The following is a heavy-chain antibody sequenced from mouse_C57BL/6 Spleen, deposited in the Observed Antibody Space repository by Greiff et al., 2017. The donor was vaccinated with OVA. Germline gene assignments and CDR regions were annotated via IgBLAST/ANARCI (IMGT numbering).Heavy chain of an antibody. J-gene: IGHJ1*03. Sequence: QVQLQQPGAELVKPGASVKLSCKASGYTFTSYWMHWVKQRPGQGLEWIGMIHPNSGSTNYNEKFKSKATLTVDKSSSTAYMQLSSRTSEDSAVYYCARRGLRYGSSHGYFDVRGTGTTVTVSS. CDR2: IHPNSGST. V-gene: IGHV1-64*01. D-gene: IGHD1-1*01. CDR1: GYTFTSYW. CDR3: ARRGLRYGSSHGYFDV.